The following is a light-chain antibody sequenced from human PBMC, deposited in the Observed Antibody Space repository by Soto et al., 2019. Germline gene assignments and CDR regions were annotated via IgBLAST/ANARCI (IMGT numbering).Light chain of an antibody. V-gene: IGLV2-14*01. Sequence: QSALTQPASVSGSPGQSITISCTGTSSDVGSHNYVSWYQQHPGKPPKLVISEVSNRPLGVSDRFSGSTSGNTASLTISGLQAEDEADYYCTSYRSRTTVVVFGGGTQLTVL. CDR2: EVS. J-gene: IGLJ2*01. CDR3: TSYRSRTTVVV. CDR1: SSDVGSHNY.